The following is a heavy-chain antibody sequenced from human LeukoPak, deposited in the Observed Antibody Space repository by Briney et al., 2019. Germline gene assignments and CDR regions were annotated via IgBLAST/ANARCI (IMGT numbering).Heavy chain of an antibody. V-gene: IGHV3-74*01. CDR1: GFTFSSYW. D-gene: IGHD1-26*01. J-gene: IGHJ4*02. CDR3: ASSPSNSGSYYPR. CDR2: INSDGSST. Sequence: GGSLRLSRAASGFTFSSYWMHWVRQAPGKGLVWVSRINSDGSSTSYADSVKGRFTISRDNAKNTLYLQMNSLRAEDTAVYYCASSPSNSGSYYPRWGQGTLVTVSS.